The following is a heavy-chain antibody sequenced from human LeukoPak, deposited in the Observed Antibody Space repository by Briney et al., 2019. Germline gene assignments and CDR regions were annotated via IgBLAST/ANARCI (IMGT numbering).Heavy chain of an antibody. V-gene: IGHV3-11*01. D-gene: IGHD2-15*01. Sequence: GGSLRLSCAASEFVFSDYYMSWIRQAPGKGLEWVSYISDSGSTIYYADSVKGRFTISRDNVKNSLYLQMNSLRAEDTAVYYCARNKSCSGGSCYSHFDYWGQGTLVTVSS. CDR1: EFVFSDYY. CDR3: ARNKSCSGGSCYSHFDY. CDR2: ISDSGSTI. J-gene: IGHJ4*02.